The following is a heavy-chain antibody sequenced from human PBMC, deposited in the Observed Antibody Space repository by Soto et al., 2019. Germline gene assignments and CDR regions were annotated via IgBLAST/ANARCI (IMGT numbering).Heavy chain of an antibody. CDR3: ARALDCSSTSCYPNNWFDP. D-gene: IGHD2-2*01. CDR1: GGSISSYY. CDR2: IYYSGST. Sequence: PSETLSLTCTVSGGSISSYYWSWIRQPPGKGLEWIGYIYYSGSTNYNPSLKSRVTISVDTSKNQFSLKLSSVTAADTAVYYCARALDCSSTSCYPNNWFDPWGQGTMVTVSS. J-gene: IGHJ5*01. V-gene: IGHV4-59*08.